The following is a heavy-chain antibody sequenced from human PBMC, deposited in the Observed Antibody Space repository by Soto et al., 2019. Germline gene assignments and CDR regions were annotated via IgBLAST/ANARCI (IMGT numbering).Heavy chain of an antibody. Sequence: SETLSLTCAVYGGSFSGYYWNWIRQPPGKGLEWIGEINHSGSTNYNPSLKSRVTISVDTSKNQFSLKLSSVTAADTAVYYCARRQRSMITCGGRYYHYGMEVWGKGTTVTVS. CDR1: GGSFSGYY. J-gene: IGHJ6*04. CDR3: ARRQRSMITCGGRYYHYGMEV. CDR2: INHSGST. V-gene: IGHV4-34*01. D-gene: IGHD3-16*01.